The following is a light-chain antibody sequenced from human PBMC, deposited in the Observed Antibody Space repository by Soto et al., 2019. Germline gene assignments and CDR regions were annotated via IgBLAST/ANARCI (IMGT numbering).Light chain of an antibody. CDR3: QHYKSYSEA. J-gene: IGKJ1*01. CDR1: QTIRIW. CDR2: TTT. Sequence: DIQITRSPATLSGSVGDRVTITWLASQTIRIWLAWYLPMPGKAPKVMIYTTTTLHSTVPSMSRCSGSGTEFSLSIRSLQPDDFATYYCQHYKSYSEAFGRGTKVDIK. V-gene: IGKV1-5*03.